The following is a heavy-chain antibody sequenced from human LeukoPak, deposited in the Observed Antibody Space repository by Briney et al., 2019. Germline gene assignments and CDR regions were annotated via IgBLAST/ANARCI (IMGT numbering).Heavy chain of an antibody. Sequence: SETLSLTSAVDGVYFSGYYWSWIRQPPGKGLEWIGSIYYSGTTYYNPSLKSRVTISVDTSKNEFSLKLSSVTAADTDVYYCARHRAIAAVGAVHWFDPWGQGTLVTVSS. V-gene: IGHV4-34*01. J-gene: IGHJ5*02. CDR2: IYYSGTT. D-gene: IGHD6-13*01. CDR1: GVYFSGYY. CDR3: ARHRAIAAVGAVHWFDP.